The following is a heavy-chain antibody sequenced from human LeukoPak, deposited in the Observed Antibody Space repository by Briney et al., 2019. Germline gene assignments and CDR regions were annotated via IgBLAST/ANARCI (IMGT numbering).Heavy chain of an antibody. CDR1: GFTFSTYS. J-gene: IGHJ4*02. D-gene: IGHD3-10*01. CDR3: ARRITMVRGVIPYFDN. V-gene: IGHV3-48*02. Sequence: GGSLRLPCAASGFTFSTYSMSWVRQAPGKGLEWVSYISYSSSTIYYADSVKGRFTISRDNAKNSLYLQMNSLRDEDTAVYYCARRITMVRGVIPYFDNWGQGTLVTVSS. CDR2: ISYSSSTI.